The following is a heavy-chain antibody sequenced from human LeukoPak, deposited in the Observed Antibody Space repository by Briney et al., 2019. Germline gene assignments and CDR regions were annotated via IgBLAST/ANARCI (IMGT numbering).Heavy chain of an antibody. D-gene: IGHD4-17*01. CDR1: GYTYTTYG. V-gene: IGHV1-18*01. J-gene: IGHJ4*02. Sequence: WASVKVSCKASGYTYTTYGISWVRQAPGQGLEWMGWISGNGDNTKYVQEFQGRVTMTTDTSTSTAYMDLRSLRSDDTAIYYCARVLGYYIDLYYFDYWGQGTLVTVSS. CDR2: ISGNGDNT. CDR3: ARVLGYYIDLYYFDY.